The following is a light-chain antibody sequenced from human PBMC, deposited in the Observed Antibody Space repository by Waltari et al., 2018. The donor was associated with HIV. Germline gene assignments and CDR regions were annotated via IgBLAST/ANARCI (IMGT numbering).Light chain of an antibody. CDR2: QDS. Sequence: SYELTQPPSVSVSPGQTASITCSGDKLGDKYACWYQQKPGQSPVLVIYQDSKRPSGIPERFSGSNSGNTATLTISGTQAMYEADYYCQAWDGSTAVFGGGTKLTVL. J-gene: IGLJ2*01. CDR1: KLGDKY. V-gene: IGLV3-1*01. CDR3: QAWDGSTAV.